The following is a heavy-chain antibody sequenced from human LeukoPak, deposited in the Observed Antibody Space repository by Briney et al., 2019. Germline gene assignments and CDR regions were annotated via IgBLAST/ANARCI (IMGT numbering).Heavy chain of an antibody. J-gene: IGHJ4*02. CDR3: ARGSSRGGSPYFDY. V-gene: IGHV3-30-3*01. Sequence: GGSLRLSCAASGFTFSNSAMHWVRQAPGKGLEWVAVISYDGTNKYYADSVKGRFTISRDNSKNTLYLQMNSLRAEDTAVYYCARGSSRGGSPYFDYWGQGTLVTVSS. D-gene: IGHD3-16*01. CDR2: ISYDGTNK. CDR1: GFTFSNSA.